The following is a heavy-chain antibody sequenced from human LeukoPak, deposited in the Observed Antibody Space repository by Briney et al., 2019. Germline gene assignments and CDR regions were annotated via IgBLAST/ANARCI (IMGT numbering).Heavy chain of an antibody. CDR1: GFTFSSYS. Sequence: GGSLRLSCAASGFTFSSYSMNWVRQAPGKGLEWVSSISSSSSYIYYADSVKGRFTISRDNAKNSLYLQMNSLRAEDTAVYYCARGFLWFGEAQVDYWGQGNLVTVSS. D-gene: IGHD3-10*01. CDR3: ARGFLWFGEAQVDY. J-gene: IGHJ4*02. V-gene: IGHV3-21*01. CDR2: ISSSSSYI.